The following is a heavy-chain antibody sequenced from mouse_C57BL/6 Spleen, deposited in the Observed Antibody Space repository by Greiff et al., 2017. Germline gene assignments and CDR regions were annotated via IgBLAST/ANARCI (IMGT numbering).Heavy chain of an antibody. CDR2: IRSKSNNYAT. D-gene: IGHD1-1*02. J-gene: IGHJ1*03. Sequence: EVQLVESGGGLVQPKGSLKLSCAASGFSFNTYAMNWVRQAPGKGLEWVARIRSKSNNYATYYADSVKDRFTISRDDSESMLYLQMNNLKTEDTAMYYCVRLVGKNGGYFDVWGTGTTVTVSS. CDR3: VRLVGKNGGYFDV. V-gene: IGHV10-1*01. CDR1: GFSFNTYA.